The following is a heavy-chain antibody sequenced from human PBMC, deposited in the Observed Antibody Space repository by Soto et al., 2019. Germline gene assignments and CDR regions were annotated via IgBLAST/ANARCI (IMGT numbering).Heavy chain of an antibody. CDR3: ARRYGDPSSSAGFDY. CDR2: ISTYGGKT. J-gene: IGHJ4*02. D-gene: IGHD4-17*01. Sequence: QVQLVQSGSEVKKSGASVKLSCKASGYAFTVYSVSWVRQAPGQGLEWLGSISTYGGKTYYRQSLQGRVTMTTDSSTSTAYLDLRSLRPDDTAIYFCARRYGDPSSSAGFDYWGQGTLVTVSS. V-gene: IGHV1-18*01. CDR1: GYAFTVYS.